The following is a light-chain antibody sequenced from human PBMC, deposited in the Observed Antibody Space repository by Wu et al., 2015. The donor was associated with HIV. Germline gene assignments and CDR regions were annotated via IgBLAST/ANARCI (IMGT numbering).Light chain of an antibody. Sequence: DIQMTQSPSSLSASVGDRATITCRASQSISSYLNWYQQKPGKAPKLLIYAASSLQSGVPSRFSGSGSGTDFTLTISSLQPEDFATYYCQQSYSFGQGTKVEIK. CDR3: QQSYS. J-gene: IGKJ1*01. CDR2: AAS. V-gene: IGKV1-39*01. CDR1: QSISSY.